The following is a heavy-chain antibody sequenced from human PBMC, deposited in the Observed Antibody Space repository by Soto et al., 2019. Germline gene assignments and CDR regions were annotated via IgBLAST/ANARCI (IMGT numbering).Heavy chain of an antibody. CDR1: GDSFNTFA. CDR3: ARPYYDSSGYYLWYFDY. V-gene: IGHV1-69*06. CDR2: IIPNFDTP. Sequence: QVQLVQSGAEVKKPGSSVKLSCKASGDSFNTFAVTWVRQAPGQGLEWMGGIIPNFDTPYYAQKFQGRVTITADKSTSTPYMELSSLRAEDTAVYYCARPYYDSSGYYLWYFDYWGQGTLVTVSS. D-gene: IGHD3-22*01. J-gene: IGHJ4*02.